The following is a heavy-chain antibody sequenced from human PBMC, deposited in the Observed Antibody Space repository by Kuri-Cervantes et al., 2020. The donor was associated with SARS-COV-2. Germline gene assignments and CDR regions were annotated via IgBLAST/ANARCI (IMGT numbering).Heavy chain of an antibody. D-gene: IGHD6-19*01. J-gene: IGHJ4*02. CDR1: GFTSSSYA. Sequence: GESLKISCAASGFTSSSYAMSWVRQAPGKGLEWVSGISGVGGTTHYADSVKGRFTISRDNSKNTLYLQMNSLRAEDTAVCHCARDHRIAVAALDYWGQGTLVTVSS. V-gene: IGHV3-23*01. CDR2: ISGVGGTT. CDR3: ARDHRIAVAALDY.